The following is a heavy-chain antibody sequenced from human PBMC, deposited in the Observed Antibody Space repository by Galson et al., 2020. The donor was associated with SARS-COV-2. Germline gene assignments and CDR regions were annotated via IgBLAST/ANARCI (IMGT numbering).Heavy chain of an antibody. CDR2: IHYSGGT. Sequence: SETLSLTCTVSGGSINNYFWSWIRQPPGTGLEWIGYIHYSGGTNYNPSLKSRVTMSVDTSKNQFSLKLRSVTAADTAVYYCARYCSDADCFSFDYWGQGALVTVSS. J-gene: IGHJ4*02. CDR3: ARYCSDADCFSFDY. CDR1: GGSINNYF. V-gene: IGHV4-59*12. D-gene: IGHD2-15*01.